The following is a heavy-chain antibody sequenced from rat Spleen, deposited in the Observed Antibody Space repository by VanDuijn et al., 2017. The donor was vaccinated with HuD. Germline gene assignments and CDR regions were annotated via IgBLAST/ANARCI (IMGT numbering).Heavy chain of an antibody. D-gene: IGHD1-6*01. CDR3: ARQYVYYGSKSSNWFAY. J-gene: IGHJ3*01. V-gene: IGHV5-29*01. CDR2: ISSDGRRN. CDR1: GFTFSDYY. Sequence: EVQLVESDGGLVQPGRSLKLSCAASGFTFSDYYMAWVRQAPTKGLEWFATISSDGRRNYYRDSGKGRFTISRDNAKSTLSLQMDSLRSEDTATYYCARQYVYYGSKSSNWFAYWGQGTLVTVSS.